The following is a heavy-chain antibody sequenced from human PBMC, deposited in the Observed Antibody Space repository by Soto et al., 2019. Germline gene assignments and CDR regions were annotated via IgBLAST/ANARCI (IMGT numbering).Heavy chain of an antibody. D-gene: IGHD3-3*01. Sequence: PGGSLRLSCAASGLIFSSYAMSWVRQAPGKGLDWVSGISASGDNAYYPDSVKGRFTISRDNSKNTLYLQMNNLRAEDTAVYYCADGGEWSFDFVYWGQGTPVTVSS. CDR2: ISASGDNA. CDR3: ADGGEWSFDFVY. J-gene: IGHJ4*02. V-gene: IGHV3-23*01. CDR1: GLIFSSYA.